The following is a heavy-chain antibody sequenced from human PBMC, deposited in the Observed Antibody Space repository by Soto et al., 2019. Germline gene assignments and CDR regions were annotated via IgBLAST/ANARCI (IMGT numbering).Heavy chain of an antibody. CDR1: GDTFSDYV. J-gene: IGHJ4*02. Sequence: ASVKVSCKTSGDTFSDYVISWVRQAPGQGLEWMGGFVPIFAIANHLQKFQGRVTITADDSTSTAFLELSSLRSEDAAIYYCATSIRRRGGSNRAGYYFDYWGQGTLVTVSS. D-gene: IGHD3-10*01. CDR2: FVPIFAIA. CDR3: ATSIRRRGGSNRAGYYFDY. V-gene: IGHV1-69*13.